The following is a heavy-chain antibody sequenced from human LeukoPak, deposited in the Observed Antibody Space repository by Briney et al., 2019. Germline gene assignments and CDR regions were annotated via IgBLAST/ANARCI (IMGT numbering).Heavy chain of an antibody. J-gene: IGHJ6*03. CDR1: GYTFTSYD. D-gene: IGHD2-2*01. V-gene: IGHV1-8*01. CDR2: MNPNSGNT. Sequence: ASVKVSCKASGYTFTSYDINWVRQATGQGLEWMGWMNPNSGNTGYAQKFQGRVTMTRNTSISTAYMELSSLRSEDTAVYYCARGCSSTSCYSNMDVWGKGTTVTVSS. CDR3: ARGCSSTSCYSNMDV.